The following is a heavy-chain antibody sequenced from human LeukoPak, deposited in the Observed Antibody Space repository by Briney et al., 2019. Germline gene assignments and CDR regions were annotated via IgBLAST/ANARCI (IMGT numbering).Heavy chain of an antibody. D-gene: IGHD3-10*01. V-gene: IGHV3-7*01. CDR1: GFTFSSYW. Sequence: GGSLRLSCAASGFTFSSYWMSWVRQAPGKGLEWVANIKQDGSEKYYVDSVKGRFTISRGNAKNSLYLQMSSLRAEDTAVYYCARDLITMVRGVIPEAFDYWGQGTLVTVSS. CDR3: ARDLITMVRGVIPEAFDY. J-gene: IGHJ4*02. CDR2: IKQDGSEK.